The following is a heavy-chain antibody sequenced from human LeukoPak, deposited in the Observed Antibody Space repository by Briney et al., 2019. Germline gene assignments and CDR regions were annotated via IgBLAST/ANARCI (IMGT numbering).Heavy chain of an antibody. D-gene: IGHD1-7*01. CDR3: ASLTGTGDAFDI. CDR2: ISSSGSTI. J-gene: IGHJ3*02. Sequence: PGGSLRLSCAASGFTFSSYSMNWVRQAPGKGLEWVSYISSSGSTIYYADSVKGRFTISRDNAKNSLYLQMNSLRAEDTAVYYCASLTGTGDAFDIWGQGTMVTVSS. CDR1: GFTFSSYS. V-gene: IGHV3-48*01.